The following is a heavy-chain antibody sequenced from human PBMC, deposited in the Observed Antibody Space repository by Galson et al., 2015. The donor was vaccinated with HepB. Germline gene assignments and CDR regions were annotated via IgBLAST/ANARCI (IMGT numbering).Heavy chain of an antibody. Sequence: SLRLSCAASGFTFSSYEMNWVRQAPGKGLEWVSYISSSGSTIYYADSVKGRFTISRDNAKNSLYLQMNSLRAEDTAVYYCARELFDYYDSSGPPPGPWGQGTLVTVSS. D-gene: IGHD3-22*01. V-gene: IGHV3-48*03. CDR2: ISSSGSTI. CDR1: GFTFSSYE. CDR3: ARELFDYYDSSGPPPGP. J-gene: IGHJ5*02.